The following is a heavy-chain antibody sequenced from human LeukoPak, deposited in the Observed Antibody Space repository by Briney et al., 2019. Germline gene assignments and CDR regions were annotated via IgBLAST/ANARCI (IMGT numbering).Heavy chain of an antibody. Sequence: ASETVSCKSSVYTFTSYCSSWVRQAPGQGLEWMGLISAYNCNTNYAQKLQGRVTMTTDTSTSTAYMELRSLRSDDTAVYYCARDVDIVVVPAALGAFDIWGQGTMVTVSS. V-gene: IGHV1-18*04. J-gene: IGHJ3*02. CDR2: ISAYNCNT. CDR3: ARDVDIVVVPAALGAFDI. D-gene: IGHD2-2*01. CDR1: VYTFTSYC.